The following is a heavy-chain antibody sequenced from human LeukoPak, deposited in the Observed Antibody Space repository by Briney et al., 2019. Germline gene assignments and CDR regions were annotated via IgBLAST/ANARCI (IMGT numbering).Heavy chain of an antibody. D-gene: IGHD6-6*01. Sequence: SETLSLTCTVSGGSISSYYWSWIRQPPGKGLEWIGYIYTSGSTNYNPSLKSRVTISMGTSENQFSLKLSSVTAADTAVYYCARGAAPHYSDYWGQGTLVTVSS. CDR3: ARGAAPHYSDY. CDR2: IYTSGST. V-gene: IGHV4-4*09. J-gene: IGHJ4*02. CDR1: GGSISSYY.